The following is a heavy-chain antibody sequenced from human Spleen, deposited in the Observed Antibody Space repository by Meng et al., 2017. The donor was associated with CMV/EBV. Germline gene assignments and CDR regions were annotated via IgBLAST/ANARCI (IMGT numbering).Heavy chain of an antibody. D-gene: IGHD3-3*01. Sequence: GGSFSGYYWSWIRQPPGKGLEWIGEINHSGSTNYNPSLKSRVTISVDTSKNQFSLKLSSVTAADTAVYYCARGPPFPLKIFGVAPVDYWGQGTLSPSPQ. CDR3: ARGPPFPLKIFGVAPVDY. V-gene: IGHV4-34*01. CDR2: INHSGST. CDR1: GGSFSGYY. J-gene: IGHJ4*02.